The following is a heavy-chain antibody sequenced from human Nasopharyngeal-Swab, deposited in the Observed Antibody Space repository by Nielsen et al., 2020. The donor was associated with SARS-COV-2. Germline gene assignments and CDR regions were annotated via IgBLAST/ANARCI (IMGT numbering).Heavy chain of an antibody. J-gene: IGHJ1*01. V-gene: IGHV4-34*01. CDR3: ARGVVAARRGYFQL. Sequence: SETLSLTCAVYGGSFSGYYWSWIRQPPGKGLEWIGEINHSGSTNYNPSLKSRVTISVDTSKNQFSLKLSSVTAADTAVYYCARGVVAARRGYFQLWGQGTLVTVSS. D-gene: IGHD2-15*01. CDR2: INHSGST. CDR1: GGSFSGYY.